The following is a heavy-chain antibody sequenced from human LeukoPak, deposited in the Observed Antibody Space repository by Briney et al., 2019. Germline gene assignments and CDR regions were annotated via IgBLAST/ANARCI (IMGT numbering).Heavy chain of an antibody. Sequence: RASVKVSCKAPGYTFTSYGISWVRQAPGQGLEWMGWISAYNGNTNYAQKLQGRVTMTTDTSTSTAYMELRSLRSDDTAVYYCARFFDYDILTGSFDPWGQGTLVTVSS. CDR2: ISAYNGNT. V-gene: IGHV1-18*04. D-gene: IGHD3-9*01. CDR3: ARFFDYDILTGSFDP. CDR1: GYTFTSYG. J-gene: IGHJ5*02.